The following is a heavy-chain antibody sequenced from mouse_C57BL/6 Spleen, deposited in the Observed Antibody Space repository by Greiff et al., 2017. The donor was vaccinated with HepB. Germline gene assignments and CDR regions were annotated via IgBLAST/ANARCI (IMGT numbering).Heavy chain of an antibody. Sequence: EVKVVESEGGLVQPGSSMKLSCTASGFTFSDYYLAWVRQVPEKGLEWVANINYDGSSTYYLDSLKSRFIISRDNAKNILYLQMSSLKSEDTATYYCAREIQGYFDVWGTGTTVTVSS. CDR1: GFTFSDYY. CDR3: AREIQGYFDV. J-gene: IGHJ1*03. CDR2: INYDGSST. V-gene: IGHV5-16*01.